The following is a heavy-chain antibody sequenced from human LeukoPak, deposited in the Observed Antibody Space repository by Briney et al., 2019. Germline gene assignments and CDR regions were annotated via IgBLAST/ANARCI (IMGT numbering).Heavy chain of an antibody. V-gene: IGHV4-61*01. D-gene: IGHD3-22*01. CDR3: ARDNYYEGAFDV. Sequence: SETLSLTCTVSGGSVSSGSYYWSWIRQPPGTGLEWIGYVYYSGSTNYNPSLKSRVTISLDASKNQFSLKLSSVTAPDTAVYYCARDNYYEGAFDVWGQGTMVTVSS. CDR1: GGSVSSGSYY. CDR2: VYYSGST. J-gene: IGHJ3*01.